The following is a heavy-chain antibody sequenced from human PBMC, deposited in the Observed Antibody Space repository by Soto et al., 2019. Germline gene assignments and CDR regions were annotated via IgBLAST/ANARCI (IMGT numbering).Heavy chain of an antibody. CDR2: ISADSGST. Sequence: QVQLVQSGDEVKKPGASVKVSCKASGYTFSSFRISWVRQAPGQGLEWMGWISADSGSTNYAQRFQDRVTMSTATSTTTAYMELTSLRSDATAVYCCARPLVYDYYAMDVVGQGPTVTVSS. CDR3: ARPLVYDYYAMDV. CDR1: GYTFSSFR. V-gene: IGHV1-18*01. J-gene: IGHJ6*02.